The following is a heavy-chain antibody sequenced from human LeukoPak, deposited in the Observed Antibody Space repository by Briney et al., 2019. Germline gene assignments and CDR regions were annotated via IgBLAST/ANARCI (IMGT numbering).Heavy chain of an antibody. CDR3: AGEVAVAWNWFDP. CDR1: GFTFSSYG. V-gene: IGHV4-59*01. CDR2: IYYSGST. J-gene: IGHJ5*02. Sequence: GSLRLSCAASGFTFSSYGMSWIRQPPGKGLEWIGYIYYSGSTNYNPSLKSRVTISVDTSKNQFSLKLSSVTAADTAVYYCAGEVAVAWNWFDPWGQGTLVTVSS. D-gene: IGHD6-19*01.